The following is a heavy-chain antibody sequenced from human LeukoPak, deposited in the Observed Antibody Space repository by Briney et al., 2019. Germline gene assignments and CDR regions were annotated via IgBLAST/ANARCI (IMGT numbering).Heavy chain of an antibody. Sequence: PGGSLRLSCAASAFTFDDYAMHWVRQAPGKGLEWVSLISGDGGTTNYADFVKGRFTISRDKSKNSLYLQMNSLRTEDTALYYCAKDQSYSGWHNWFDPWGQGPLVTVSS. D-gene: IGHD6-19*01. CDR2: ISGDGGTT. CDR3: AKDQSYSGWHNWFDP. V-gene: IGHV3-43*02. CDR1: AFTFDDYA. J-gene: IGHJ5*02.